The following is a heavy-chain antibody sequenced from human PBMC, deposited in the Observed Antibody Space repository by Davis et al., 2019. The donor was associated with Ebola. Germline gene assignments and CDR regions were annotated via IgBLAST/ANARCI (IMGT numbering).Heavy chain of an antibody. Sequence: SVKVSCKASGYTFTSYYMHWVRQAPGQGLEWMGGIIPLLGTANYAQKFQGKVTITADESTSTAYMELSSLRSEDTAVYYCATSGDGYNPDDYWGQGTLVTVSS. J-gene: IGHJ4*02. CDR3: ATSGDGYNPDDY. V-gene: IGHV1-69*13. CDR1: GYTFTSYY. D-gene: IGHD5-24*01. CDR2: IIPLLGTA.